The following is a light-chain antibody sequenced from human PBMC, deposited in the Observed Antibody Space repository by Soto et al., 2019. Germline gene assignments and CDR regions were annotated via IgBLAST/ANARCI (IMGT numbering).Light chain of an antibody. CDR1: QSVRSS. CDR2: GAS. CDR3: QQYQNLWT. V-gene: IGKV3-15*01. J-gene: IGKJ1*01. Sequence: DIVLTQSPGTLSLSPGEWATLSCRASQSVRSSLAWYQQRPGQAPRLLIYGASTRATGIPARFSGSGSGTEFTLTIGSLQSEDSAVYYCQQYQNLWTFGQGTKVDIK.